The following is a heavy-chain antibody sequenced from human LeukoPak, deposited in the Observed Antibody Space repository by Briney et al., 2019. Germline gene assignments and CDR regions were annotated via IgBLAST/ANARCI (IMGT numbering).Heavy chain of an antibody. Sequence: GGSLRLSCAASGFTFDDYAMHWVRQAPGKGLEWVSGISWNSGSIGYADSVKGRFTISRDNAKNSLYLQMNSLRAEDTAVYYCARDRTMVRGVIIHWGQGTLVTVSS. D-gene: IGHD3-10*01. CDR2: ISWNSGSI. J-gene: IGHJ4*02. V-gene: IGHV3-9*01. CDR3: ARDRTMVRGVIIH. CDR1: GFTFDDYA.